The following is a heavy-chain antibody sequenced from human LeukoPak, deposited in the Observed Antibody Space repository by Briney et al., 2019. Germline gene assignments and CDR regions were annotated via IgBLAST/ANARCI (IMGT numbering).Heavy chain of an antibody. CDR1: GFTFSNYG. D-gene: IGHD5-18*01. Sequence: GGSLRLSCAASGFTFSNYGMHWVRQAPGKGLEWVAFIRFDGSNKFYADSVKGRFTISRDNSKNTLYLQMNSLRAEDTAVYYCAKGWRNAVTGDFDYWGQGTLVTVSS. CDR3: AKGWRNAVTGDFDY. J-gene: IGHJ4*02. CDR2: IRFDGSNK. V-gene: IGHV3-30*02.